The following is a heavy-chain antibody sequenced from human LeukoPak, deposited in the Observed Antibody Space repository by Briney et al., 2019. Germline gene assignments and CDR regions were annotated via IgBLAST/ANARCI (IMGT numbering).Heavy chain of an antibody. CDR1: GFTFSSYG. CDR2: ISGSGGST. Sequence: GGSLRLSCAASGFTFSSYGMSWVRQAPGKGLEWVSAISGSGGSTYYADSVKGRFTISRDNSKNTLYLQMNSLRAEDTAVYYCARDHYGDSRYYYYMDVWGKGTTVTISS. D-gene: IGHD4-17*01. V-gene: IGHV3-23*01. J-gene: IGHJ6*03. CDR3: ARDHYGDSRYYYYMDV.